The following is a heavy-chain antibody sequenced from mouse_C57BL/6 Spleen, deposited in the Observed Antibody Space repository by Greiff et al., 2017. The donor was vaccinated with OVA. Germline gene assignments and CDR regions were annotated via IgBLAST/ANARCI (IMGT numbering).Heavy chain of an antibody. V-gene: IGHV1-77*01. J-gene: IGHJ4*01. CDR2: IGPGSGST. CDR1: GYTFTDYY. D-gene: IGHD2-2*01. CDR3: ERGELWLRRTGASPMDY. Sequence: QVQLQQSGAELVKPGASVKISCKASGYTFTDYYINWVKPRPGQGLEWIGTIGPGSGSTYYNEKFKGKATLTADKSSSTAYMQLSSLTSEESAVYFCERGELWLRRTGASPMDYWGQGTSVTVSS.